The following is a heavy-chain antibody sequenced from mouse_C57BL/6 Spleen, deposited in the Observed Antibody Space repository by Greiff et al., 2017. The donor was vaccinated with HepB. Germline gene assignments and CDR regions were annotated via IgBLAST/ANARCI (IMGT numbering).Heavy chain of an antibody. J-gene: IGHJ3*01. D-gene: IGHD3-2*01. CDR1: GYAFSSSW. CDR3: ARQTASFAY. Sequence: QVQLKESGPELVKPGASVKISCKASGYAFSSSWMNWVKQRPGKGLEWIGRIYPGDGDTNYNGKFKGKATLTADKSSSTAYMQLSSLTSEDSAVYFCARQTASFAYWGQGTLVTVSA. CDR2: IYPGDGDT. V-gene: IGHV1-82*01.